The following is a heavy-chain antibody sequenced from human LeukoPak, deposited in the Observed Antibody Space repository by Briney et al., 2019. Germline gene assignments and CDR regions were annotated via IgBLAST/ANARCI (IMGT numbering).Heavy chain of an antibody. J-gene: IGHJ4*02. CDR2: IYYSGST. D-gene: IGHD6-13*01. V-gene: IGHV4-39*01. CDR1: GGSISSSSYY. Sequence: SETLSLTCTVSGGSISSSSYYWGWIRQPPGKGLEWIGSIYYSGSTYYNPSLKSRVTISVDTSKNQFSLKLSSVTAADTAVYYCASRPSSSWYETFGYWGQGTLVTVSS. CDR3: ASRPSSSWYETFGY.